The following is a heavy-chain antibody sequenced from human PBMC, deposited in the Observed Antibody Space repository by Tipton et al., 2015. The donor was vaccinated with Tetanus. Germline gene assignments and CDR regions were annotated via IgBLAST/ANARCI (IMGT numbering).Heavy chain of an antibody. CDR2: VYYSGST. Sequence: LRLSCTVSGGPISSGGFFWNWLRQSPGKGLEWIGYVYYSGSTFYNPSLKSRVTISVDTSKNQFSLNLTSVTAADTAVYYCARDQGGGRVVRLNWFDPWGQGTLVTVSS. D-gene: IGHD6-6*01. CDR1: GGPISSGGFF. J-gene: IGHJ5*02. V-gene: IGHV4-31*03. CDR3: ARDQGGGRVVRLNWFDP.